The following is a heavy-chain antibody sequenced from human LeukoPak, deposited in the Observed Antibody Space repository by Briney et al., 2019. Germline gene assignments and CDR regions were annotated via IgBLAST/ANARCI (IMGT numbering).Heavy chain of an antibody. CDR2: IYYSGST. D-gene: IGHD3-10*01. CDR3: ARIEGMVRGVYSDY. CDR1: GGSISSYY. Sequence: SETLSLTCTVSGGSISSYYWSWIRQPPGKGLEWIGYIYYSGSTYYNPSLKSRVTISVDTSKNQFSLKLSSVTAADTAVYYCARIEGMVRGVYSDYWGQGTLVTVSS. V-gene: IGHV4-59*12. J-gene: IGHJ4*02.